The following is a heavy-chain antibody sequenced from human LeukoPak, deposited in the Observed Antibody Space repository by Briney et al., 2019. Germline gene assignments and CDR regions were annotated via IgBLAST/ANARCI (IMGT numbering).Heavy chain of an antibody. D-gene: IGHD1-1*01. CDR1: GGSISGGSYY. V-gene: IGHV4-61*02. J-gene: IGHJ5*02. CDR2: IYTSGST. Sequence: PSETLSLTCTVSGGSISGGSYYWSWIRQPAGKGLEWIGRIYTSGSTNYNPSLKSRVTISVDTSKNQFSLKLSSVTAADTAVYYCARVTTGTVDHWGQGTLVTVSS. CDR3: ARVTTGTVDH.